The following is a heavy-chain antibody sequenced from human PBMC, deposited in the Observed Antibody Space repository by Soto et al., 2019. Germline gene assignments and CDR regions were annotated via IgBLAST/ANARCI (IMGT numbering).Heavy chain of an antibody. CDR3: TKERGMGDTEFFHH. V-gene: IGHV3-23*01. CDR1: GFTFNTYA. Sequence: EVQLLESGGGLVQQGGSLRLSCAASGFTFNTYAMSWVRQAPGKGLEWVSSISRSGRSTYYADSVKGRVTISRDNSESTLYLQMNRLRIEDTAVYYCTKERGMGDTEFFHHWGQGVLVIVSS. CDR2: ISRSGRST. J-gene: IGHJ1*01. D-gene: IGHD3-16*01.